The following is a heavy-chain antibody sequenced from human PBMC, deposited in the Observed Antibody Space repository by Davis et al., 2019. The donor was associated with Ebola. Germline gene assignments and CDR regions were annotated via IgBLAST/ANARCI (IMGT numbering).Heavy chain of an antibody. D-gene: IGHD3-10*01. Sequence: PGGSLRLSCAASGFTVSSNYMSWVRQAPGKGLEWVSVIYSGGSTYYADSVKGRFTISRDNAKNTLYLQMNSLRAEDTAVYYCARAQGTGYYGMDVWGQGTTVTVSS. CDR2: IYSGGST. J-gene: IGHJ6*02. V-gene: IGHV3-66*01. CDR3: ARAQGTGYYGMDV. CDR1: GFTVSSNY.